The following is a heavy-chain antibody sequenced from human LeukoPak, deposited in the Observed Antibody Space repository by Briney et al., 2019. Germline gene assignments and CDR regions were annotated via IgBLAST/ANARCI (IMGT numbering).Heavy chain of an antibody. V-gene: IGHV3-43D*04. CDR3: AKGQYDSSGYYPMGIFDY. J-gene: IGHJ4*02. CDR2: ISWDGGST. D-gene: IGHD3-22*01. CDR1: GFTFSSYA. Sequence: GGSLRLSCAASGFTFSSYAMSWVRQAPGKGLEWVSLISWDGGSTYYADSVKGRFTISRDNSKNSLYLQMNSLRAEDTALYYCAKGQYDSSGYYPMGIFDYWGQGTLVTVSS.